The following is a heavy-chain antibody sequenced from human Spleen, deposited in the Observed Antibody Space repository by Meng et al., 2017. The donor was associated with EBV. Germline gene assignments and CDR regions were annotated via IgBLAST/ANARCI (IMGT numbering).Heavy chain of an antibody. V-gene: IGHV1-18*01. CDR1: GYRCNSYG. J-gene: IGHJ4*02. CDR2: VSPFNKNE. Sequence: QLVQAGADVKKPGAAVKVSCQASGYRCNSYGISWVRQAPGQGLECMGWVSPFNKNENNEDKFKGRVTMTMDTSTSTAFMEVRSLRSDDTAVYYCARDRDGYNGLDYWGQGTLVTVSS. D-gene: IGHD5-24*01. CDR3: ARDRDGYNGLDY.